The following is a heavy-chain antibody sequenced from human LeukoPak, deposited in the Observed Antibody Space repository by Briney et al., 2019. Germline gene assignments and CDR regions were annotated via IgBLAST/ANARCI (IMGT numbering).Heavy chain of an antibody. V-gene: IGHV4-39*07. CDR1: GGSISSSSYY. Sequence: SETLSLTCTVSGGSISSSSYYWSWIRQPPGKGLEWIGEINHSGSTNYNPSLKSRVTISVDTSKNQFSLKLSSVTAADTAVYYCARLGARWRERYMDVWGKGTTVTVSS. CDR2: INHSGST. J-gene: IGHJ6*03. D-gene: IGHD5-24*01. CDR3: ARLGARWRERYMDV.